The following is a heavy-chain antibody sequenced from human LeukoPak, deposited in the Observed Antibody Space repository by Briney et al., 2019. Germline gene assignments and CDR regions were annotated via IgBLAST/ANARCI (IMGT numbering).Heavy chain of an antibody. CDR2: ISSSGSTI. CDR1: GFTFSDYY. V-gene: IGHV3-11*01. Sequence: GGPLTLSCAASGFTFSDYYMSWIRQAPGKGLEWVAYISSSGSTIYYATYDKGRFNIPRDNSRDTLNLQMNRQRAEETAVYYCARLVVVAATGGYYMDVWGKGTTVTVSS. J-gene: IGHJ6*03. CDR3: ARLVVVAATGGYYMDV. D-gene: IGHD2-15*01.